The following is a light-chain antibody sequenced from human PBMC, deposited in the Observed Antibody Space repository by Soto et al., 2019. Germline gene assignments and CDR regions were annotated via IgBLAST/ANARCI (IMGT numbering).Light chain of an antibody. CDR1: SSDVGGYNY. J-gene: IGLJ2*01. V-gene: IGLV2-8*01. CDR3: SSSAGSNNLI. Sequence: QSVLTQPPSASGSPGQSVTISCTGTSSDVGGYNYVSWYQQHPGKAPKLMIYEVTKRPSGVPDRFSGSKSGNTASLTVSGLQADDEADYYCSSSAGSNNLIFGGGTKVTVL. CDR2: EVT.